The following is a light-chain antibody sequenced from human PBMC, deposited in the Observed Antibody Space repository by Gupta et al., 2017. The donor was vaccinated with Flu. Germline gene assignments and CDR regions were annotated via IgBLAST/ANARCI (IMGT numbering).Light chain of an antibody. Sequence: EIALTQSPATLSVSPGERATLFCRASQSVRSFLAWYQQKPGQAPRLLISDASTRATGLPARFSSGGSGTEFTLTISNRHSEDYAVYYSQQNNNWPYTFGQGTKVEIK. CDR1: QSVRSF. CDR2: DAS. CDR3: QQNNNWPYT. J-gene: IGKJ1*01. V-gene: IGKV3-15*01.